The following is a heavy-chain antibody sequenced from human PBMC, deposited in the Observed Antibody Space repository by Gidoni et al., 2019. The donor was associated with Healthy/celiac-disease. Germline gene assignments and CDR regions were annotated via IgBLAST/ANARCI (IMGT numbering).Heavy chain of an antibody. J-gene: IGHJ4*02. CDR2: INHSGST. V-gene: IGHV4-34*01. Sequence: AVYGGSFSGYYWSWIRQPPGKGLEWIGEINHSGSTNYNPSPQSRVTISVDTSKNQFSLKLRSVTAADTAVYYCARRPPRHAVDYWGQGTLVTVSS. CDR3: ARRPPRHAVDY. CDR1: GGSFSGYY.